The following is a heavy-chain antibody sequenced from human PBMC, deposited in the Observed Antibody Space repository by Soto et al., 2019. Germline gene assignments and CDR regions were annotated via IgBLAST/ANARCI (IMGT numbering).Heavy chain of an antibody. J-gene: IGHJ4*02. V-gene: IGHV4-30-4*01. CDR2: IYYSGST. CDR1: GGSISSGDYY. D-gene: IGHD1-26*01. CDR3: ARAVRGSYYDY. Sequence: QVQLQESGPGLVKPSQTLSLTCTVSGGSISSGDYYWSWIRQPPGKGLEWIGYIYYSGSTYYNPSLNRRVTISADTSKNQSSLKLSSVTAADTAVYYCARAVRGSYYDYWGQGTLVTVSS.